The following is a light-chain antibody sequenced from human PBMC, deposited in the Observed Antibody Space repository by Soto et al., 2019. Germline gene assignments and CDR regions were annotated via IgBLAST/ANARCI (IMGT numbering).Light chain of an antibody. CDR2: DTS. Sequence: EIALTQSPGTLSLSPGERPTLSCRDSQTLRNSFIAWYQHKPGQAPRLXVYDTSTRDTGILDRYSGSGSGTDFTLTISRLEPEDVAVVFCQQYGTSEIIFGQGTRLENK. V-gene: IGKV3-20*01. J-gene: IGKJ5*01. CDR1: QTLRNSF. CDR3: QQYGTSEII.